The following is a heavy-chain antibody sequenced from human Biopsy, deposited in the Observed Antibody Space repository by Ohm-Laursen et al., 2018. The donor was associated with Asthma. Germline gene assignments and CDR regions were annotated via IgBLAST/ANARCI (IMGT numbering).Heavy chain of an antibody. J-gene: IGHJ4*02. V-gene: IGHV3-23*01. CDR3: AKRGSYFDY. Sequence: SLRLSCTASGFTFGNFWTSWGRQTPGKGLEWVSAISGSGGSTYYADSVKGRFTISRDKSKNTLYMQMNSLRAEDTAVYYCAKRGSYFDYWGQGTLVTVSS. D-gene: IGHD1-26*01. CDR2: ISGSGGST. CDR1: GFTFGNFW.